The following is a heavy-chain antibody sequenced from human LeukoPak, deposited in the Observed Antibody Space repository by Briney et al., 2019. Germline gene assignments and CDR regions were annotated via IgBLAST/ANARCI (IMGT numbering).Heavy chain of an antibody. CDR3: ARGRDSSGWYARAKGPLSL. J-gene: IGHJ4*02. V-gene: IGHV3-11*01. CDR2: ISSNGSTI. Sequence: PGGSLRLSCAASGFTFSDYYMSWIRQAPGKGLEWVSYISSNGSTIYYADSVKGRFTISRDNAKNSLYLQMNSLRAEDTAVYYCARGRDSSGWYARAKGPLSLWGQGTLVTVSS. D-gene: IGHD6-19*01. CDR1: GFTFSDYY.